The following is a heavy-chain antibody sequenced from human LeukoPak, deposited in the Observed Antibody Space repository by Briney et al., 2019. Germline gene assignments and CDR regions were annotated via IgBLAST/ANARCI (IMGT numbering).Heavy chain of an antibody. CDR3: ARDRYYDSSEYSGFDY. V-gene: IGHV1-2*02. CDR1: GYTFTGYY. D-gene: IGHD3-22*01. CDR2: INPNSGGT. Sequence: GASVKVSCKASGYTFTGYYMHWVRQAPGQGLEWMGWINPNSGGTNCAQKFQDRVTMTRDTSFSTAYMDLSRLKSDDTAVYYCARDRYYDSSEYSGFDYWGQGTPVTVSS. J-gene: IGHJ4*02.